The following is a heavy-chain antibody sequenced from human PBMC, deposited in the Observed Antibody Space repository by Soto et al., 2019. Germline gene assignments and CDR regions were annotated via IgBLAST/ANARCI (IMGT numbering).Heavy chain of an antibody. J-gene: IGHJ5*02. CDR2: INPKSGDK. V-gene: IGHV1-2*02. D-gene: IGHD1-1*01. CDR1: GYTFTGHI. CDR3: ARHLSQEEKHWTDAYNYFDT. Sequence: ASVKVSCKTSGYTFTGHIIHWLRQAPGQGLEWLGWINPKSGDKLYAQKFQGRVTMTRDTSISTVYMDLTRLTSDDTAVYYCARHLSQEEKHWTDAYNYFDTWGPGTLLTVSS.